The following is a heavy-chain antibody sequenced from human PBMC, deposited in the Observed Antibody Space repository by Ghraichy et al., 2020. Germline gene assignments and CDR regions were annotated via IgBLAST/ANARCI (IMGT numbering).Heavy chain of an antibody. D-gene: IGHD6-19*01. J-gene: IGHJ4*02. CDR3: AKDSSGWSSFPYDY. CDR2: ISGSGGST. V-gene: IGHV3-23*01. CDR1: GFTFSSYA. Sequence: GGSLRLSCAASGFTFSSYAMSWVRQAPGKGLEWVSAISGSGGSTYYADSVKGRFTISRDNSKNTLYLQMNSLRAEDTAVYYCAKDSSGWSSFPYDYWGQGTLVTVSS.